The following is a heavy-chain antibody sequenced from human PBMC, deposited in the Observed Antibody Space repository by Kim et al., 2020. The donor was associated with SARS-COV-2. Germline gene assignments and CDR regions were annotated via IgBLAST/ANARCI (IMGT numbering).Heavy chain of an antibody. CDR2: ISYDGSNK. Sequence: GGSLRLSCAASGFTFSSYAMHWVRQAPGKGLEWVAVISYDGSNKYYADSVKGRFTISRDNSKNTLYLQMNSLRAEDTAVYYCARDKRKFAAAANNWFDP. V-gene: IGHV3-30*04. D-gene: IGHD6-13*01. CDR1: GFTFSSYA. J-gene: IGHJ5*02. CDR3: ARDKRKFAAAANNWFDP.